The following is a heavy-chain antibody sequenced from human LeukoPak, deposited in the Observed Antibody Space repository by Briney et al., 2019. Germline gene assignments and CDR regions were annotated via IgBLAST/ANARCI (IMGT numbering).Heavy chain of an antibody. Sequence: ASVKVSCKASGYTFTSYYMHWVRQAPGQGLEWMGIINPSGGSTSYAQKFQGRVTMTRDTSTSTVYMELSSLRSEDTAVYYCARSGCCTNGVCFPIWYFDLWGRGTLVTVSS. D-gene: IGHD2-8*01. CDR1: GYTFTSYY. CDR2: INPSGGST. V-gene: IGHV1-46*01. CDR3: ARSGCCTNGVCFPIWYFDL. J-gene: IGHJ2*01.